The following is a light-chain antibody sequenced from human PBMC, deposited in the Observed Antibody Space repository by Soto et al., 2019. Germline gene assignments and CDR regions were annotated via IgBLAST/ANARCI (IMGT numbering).Light chain of an antibody. J-gene: IGLJ2*01. CDR2: ETS. Sequence: QTVVTQEPSLTVSPGGTVTLTCGSSTGAVTSGHYPYWFQQKPGQAPRTLIYETSHKHSWTPARFSGSLLGGKAALTLSGAQPEDEDEYYCLLSYSGPRVFGGGTKLTVL. V-gene: IGLV7-46*01. CDR3: LLSYSGPRV. CDR1: TGAVTSGHY.